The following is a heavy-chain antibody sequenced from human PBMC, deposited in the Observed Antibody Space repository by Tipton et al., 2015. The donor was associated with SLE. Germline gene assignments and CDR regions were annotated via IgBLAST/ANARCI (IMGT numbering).Heavy chain of an antibody. CDR3: ARERTTVPFDI. CDR1: GFTFSSYW. CDR2: INTDGSSA. D-gene: IGHD4-17*01. J-gene: IGHJ3*02. V-gene: IGHV3-74*01. Sequence: LRLSCAASGFTFSSYWMHWVRQAPGKGLVWVSRINTDGSSASYADSVKGRFTISRDNAKNTLYLQMNSLRAEDTAVYYCARERTTVPFDIWGQGTMVTVSS.